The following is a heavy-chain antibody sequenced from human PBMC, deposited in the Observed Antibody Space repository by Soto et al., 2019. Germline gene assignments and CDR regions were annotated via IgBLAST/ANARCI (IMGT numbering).Heavy chain of an antibody. CDR3: VKDTTADFDY. CDR1: EFTFSNYA. Sequence: GGSLRLSCAASEFTFSNYAMSWVRQAPGKGLEYVSSISDNGGSTYYADSVKGRFTISRDNSKNTLYLQMSSLRAEDTAVYYCVKDTTADFDYWGQGTLVTVSS. V-gene: IGHV3-64D*08. CDR2: ISDNGGST. D-gene: IGHD4-17*01. J-gene: IGHJ4*02.